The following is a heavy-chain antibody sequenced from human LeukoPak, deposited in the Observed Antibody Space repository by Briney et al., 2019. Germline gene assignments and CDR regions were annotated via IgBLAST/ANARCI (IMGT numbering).Heavy chain of an antibody. Sequence: GGSLRLSCAASGFTFSSYSMNWVRQAPGKGLEWVSSISSSSYIYYADSVKGRFTISRDNAKNSLYLQMNSLRAEDTAVYYCASDIRFGDYVMDVWGKGTTVTVSS. D-gene: IGHD3-10*01. CDR3: ASDIRFGDYVMDV. CDR2: ISSSSYI. J-gene: IGHJ6*04. V-gene: IGHV3-21*01. CDR1: GFTFSSYS.